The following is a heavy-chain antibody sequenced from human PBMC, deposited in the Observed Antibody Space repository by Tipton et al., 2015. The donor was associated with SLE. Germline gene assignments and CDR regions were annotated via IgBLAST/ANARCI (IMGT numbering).Heavy chain of an antibody. CDR1: GFTFDDYA. D-gene: IGHD3-22*01. CDR3: AKSGDYYDSSGYFDY. Sequence: SLRLSCAASGFTFDDYAMHWVRQAPGKGLEWVSGITWNSGSIDYADSVKGRFTISRDNAENSLYLQMNSLRPEDTALYYCAKSGDYYDSSGYFDYWGQGTLVTVSS. CDR2: ITWNSGSI. J-gene: IGHJ4*02. V-gene: IGHV3-9*01.